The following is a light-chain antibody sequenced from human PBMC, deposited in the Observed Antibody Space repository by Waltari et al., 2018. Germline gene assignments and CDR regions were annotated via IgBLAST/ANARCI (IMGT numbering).Light chain of an antibody. CDR3: MQALQTPWT. CDR2: LGS. Sequence: DIVMTKSPLSLPVTPGVLASISCRSSQSLLHSNGYNYLDWYLQKPGQSPQLLIYLGSNRASGVPDRFSGSGSGTDFTLKISRVEAEDVGVYYCMQALQTPWTFGQGTKVEIK. V-gene: IGKV2-28*01. CDR1: QSLLHSNGYNY. J-gene: IGKJ1*01.